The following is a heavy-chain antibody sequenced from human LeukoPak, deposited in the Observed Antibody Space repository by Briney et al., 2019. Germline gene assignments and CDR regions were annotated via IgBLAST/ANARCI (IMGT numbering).Heavy chain of an antibody. CDR1: GYSYTNYW. D-gene: IGHD4-23*01. J-gene: IGHJ4*02. CDR2: IDPSDSYI. V-gene: IGHV5-10-1*01. Sequence: GESLKISCKGSGYSYTNYWISWVRQMPGKSLEWMGRIDPSDSYINHSPSFQGHVSISADKSVSTAYLQWSSLKASGSAMYYCARQPRGTVVFDYWGQGTLVTVSS. CDR3: ARQPRGTVVFDY.